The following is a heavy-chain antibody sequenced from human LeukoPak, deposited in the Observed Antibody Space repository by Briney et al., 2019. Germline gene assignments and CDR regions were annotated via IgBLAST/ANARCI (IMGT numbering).Heavy chain of an antibody. CDR3: ARAPWEVLDNFDY. D-gene: IGHD1-26*01. CDR2: MNPNSGNT. J-gene: IGHJ4*02. CDR1: GYTFTSYD. V-gene: IGHV1-8*01. Sequence: ASVKVSCKASGYTFTSYDINWVRQATGQGLEWVGWMNPNSGNTGYAQKFQGRVTMTRNTSISTAYMELSSLRSEDTAVYYCARAPWEVLDNFDYWGQGTLVTVSS.